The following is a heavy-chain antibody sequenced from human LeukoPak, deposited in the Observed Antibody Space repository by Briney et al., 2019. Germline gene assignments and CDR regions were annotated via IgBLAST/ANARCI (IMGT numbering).Heavy chain of an antibody. D-gene: IGHD4-17*01. Sequence: GGSLRLSCPVSGFTFSSYSMNWVRQAPGKGLQWVSSISGGGSYIFYADSVEGRFSVSRDNAKNSVFLQMNSLRAEDTAVYYCARGLGDYDAFDVWGHGTRVTVAS. CDR3: ARGLGDYDAFDV. CDR1: GFTFSSYS. CDR2: ISGGGSYI. V-gene: IGHV3-21*01. J-gene: IGHJ3*01.